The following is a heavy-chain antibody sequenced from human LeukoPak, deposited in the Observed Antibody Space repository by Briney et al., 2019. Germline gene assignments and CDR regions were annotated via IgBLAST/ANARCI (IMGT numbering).Heavy chain of an antibody. V-gene: IGHV4-30-4*02. CDR2: IYYSGST. Sequence: SDTLSLTCTVSGGSISSGDYYWSWIRQPPGKGLEWIGYIYYSGSTYYNPSLKSRVTISVDTSKNQFSLKLSSVTAADTAVYHCARDNWNYGSSMDVWGQGTTVTVSS. CDR3: ARDNWNYGSSMDV. CDR1: GGSISSGDYY. D-gene: IGHD1-7*01. J-gene: IGHJ6*02.